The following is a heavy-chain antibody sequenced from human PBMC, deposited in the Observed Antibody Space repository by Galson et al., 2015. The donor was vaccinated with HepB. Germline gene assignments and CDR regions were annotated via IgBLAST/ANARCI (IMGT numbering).Heavy chain of an antibody. D-gene: IGHD6-13*01. CDR2: ISGSGGST. CDR3: AKGKGSSSWLYGMDV. Sequence: SLRLSCAASGFTFSSYAMSWVRQAPGKGLEWVSAISGSGGSTYYADSVKGRFTISRDNSKNTLYLQMNSLRAEDTAVYYCAKGKGSSSWLYGMDVWGQGTTVTVSS. CDR1: GFTFSSYA. V-gene: IGHV3-23*01. J-gene: IGHJ6*02.